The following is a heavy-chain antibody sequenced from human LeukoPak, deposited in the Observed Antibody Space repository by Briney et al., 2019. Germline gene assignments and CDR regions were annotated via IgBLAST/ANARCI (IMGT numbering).Heavy chain of an antibody. CDR1: GYTFTSYD. D-gene: IGHD3-9*01. Sequence: ASVKVSCKASGYTFTSYDINWVRQATGQGLEWMGWMNPNSGNTGYAQKFQSRVTITRNTSISTAYMELSSLRSEDTAVYYCARGRELRYFDWFQGPDAFDIWGQGTMVTVSS. CDR2: MNPNSGNT. V-gene: IGHV1-8*03. CDR3: ARGRELRYFDWFQGPDAFDI. J-gene: IGHJ3*02.